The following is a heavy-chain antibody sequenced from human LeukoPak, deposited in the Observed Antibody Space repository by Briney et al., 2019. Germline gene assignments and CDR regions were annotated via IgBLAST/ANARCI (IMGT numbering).Heavy chain of an antibody. CDR3: AKGGYYDSSGYYPLGDV. V-gene: IGHV3-30*18. J-gene: IGHJ6*02. D-gene: IGHD3-22*01. Sequence: HPGGSLRHSCAASGFTFSSYGMHWVRQAPGKGLEWVAVISYDGSNKYYADSVKGRFTISRDNSKNTLYLQMNSLRAEDTAVYYCAKGGYYDSSGYYPLGDVWGQGTTVTVSS. CDR2: ISYDGSNK. CDR1: GFTFSSYG.